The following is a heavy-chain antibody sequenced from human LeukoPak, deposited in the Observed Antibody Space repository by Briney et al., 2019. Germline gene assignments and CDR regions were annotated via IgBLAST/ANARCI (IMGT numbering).Heavy chain of an antibody. V-gene: IGHV3-48*01. CDR2: IRSSSTNI. CDR3: AKGPHIAAARGGGYDY. Sequence: PGGSLRLSCVASGFTFSSYRMNWVRQAPGKGLEWVSYIRSSSTNIYYADSVKGRFTISRDNAKNSRYLQMNSLRAEDTAVYYCAKGPHIAAARGGGYDYWGQGTLVTVSS. D-gene: IGHD6-13*01. CDR1: GFTFSSYR. J-gene: IGHJ4*02.